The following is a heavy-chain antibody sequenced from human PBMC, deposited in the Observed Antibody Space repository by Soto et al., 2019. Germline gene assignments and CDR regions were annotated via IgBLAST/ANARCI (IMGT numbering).Heavy chain of an antibody. CDR2: ISYHGSNK. CDR1: GFTFSSYA. CDR3: ARNLLDYNFWSGYAPGY. V-gene: IGHV3-30-3*01. Sequence: GGSLRLSCAASGFTFSSYAMYWVRQAPGKGLEWVAFISYHGSNKYYADSVEGRFTISRDNSKSTLYLQMNSLRAADTAVYYCARNLLDYNFWSGYAPGYWGQGTLVTVSS. J-gene: IGHJ4*02. D-gene: IGHD3-3*01.